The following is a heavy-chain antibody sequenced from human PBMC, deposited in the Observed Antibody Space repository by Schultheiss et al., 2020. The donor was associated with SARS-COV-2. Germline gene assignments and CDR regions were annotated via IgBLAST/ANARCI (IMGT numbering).Heavy chain of an antibody. J-gene: IGHJ5*02. CDR2: INPNSGGT. CDR1: GYTFTGYY. D-gene: IGHD7-27*01. V-gene: IGHV1-2*02. CDR3: ARGEVLGNHNWFDP. Sequence: ASVKVSCKASGYTFTGYYMHWVRQAPGQGLEWMGWINPNSGGTNYAQKFQGRVTMTRDTSISTAYMELSRLRSDDTAVYYCARGEVLGNHNWFDPWGQGTLVTVSS.